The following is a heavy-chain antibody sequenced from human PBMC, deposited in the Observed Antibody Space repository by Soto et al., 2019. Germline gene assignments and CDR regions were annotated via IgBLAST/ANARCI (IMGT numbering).Heavy chain of an antibody. V-gene: IGHV4-59*08. CDR2: IYYSGST. D-gene: IGHD4-17*01. Sequence: SETMSLTCTVSGGSISSYYWSWIRQPPGKGLEWIGYIYYSGSTNYNPSLKSRVTISVDTSKNQFSLKLSSVTAADTAVYYCAGASRLDGDYSFNYGMDVWGQGTTVTVSS. CDR1: GGSISSYY. CDR3: AGASRLDGDYSFNYGMDV. J-gene: IGHJ6*02.